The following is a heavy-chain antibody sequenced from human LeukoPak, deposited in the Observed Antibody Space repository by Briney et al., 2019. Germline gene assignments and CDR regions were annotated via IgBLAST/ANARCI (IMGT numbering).Heavy chain of an antibody. J-gene: IGHJ4*02. CDR3: ANDSILGARFTDY. CDR1: GSIFTTYG. CDR2: ISVHNGNA. Sequence: SGKLCCSAAGSIFTTYGIGWVRQAPGQGLQWLGWISVHNGNADYAETFKGRGTLTTAPSTSTASMELTSMRPDDPPASYSANDSILGARFTDYWGEGTLVTVS. D-gene: IGHD2-21*01. V-gene: IGHV1-18*01.